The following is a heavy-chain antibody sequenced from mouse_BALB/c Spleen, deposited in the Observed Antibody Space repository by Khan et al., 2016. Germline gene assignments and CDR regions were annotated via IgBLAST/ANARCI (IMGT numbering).Heavy chain of an antibody. CDR1: GFNIKDYY. Sequence: VRLQQSGAELVRSGASVRLSCTASGFNIKDYYIHWVKQRPEQGLEWIGWIDPENGATDYAPKFQGKATMTAETSSNTAYLQLSRLASEDTAVYYCNAIYYGNYIYFDYWGQGTTLTVSS. CDR2: IDPENGAT. D-gene: IGHD2-1*01. J-gene: IGHJ2*01. V-gene: IGHV14-4*02. CDR3: NAIYYGNYIYFDY.